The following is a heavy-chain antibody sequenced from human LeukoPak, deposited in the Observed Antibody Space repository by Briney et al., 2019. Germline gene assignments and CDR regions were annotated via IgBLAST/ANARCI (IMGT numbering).Heavy chain of an antibody. D-gene: IGHD3-10*01. CDR3: SSHYGPGPV. J-gene: IGHJ4*02. CDR1: GYSFRDHH. Sequence: ASVKVSCKALGYSFRDHHVIWVRQAPGQGLEWMGWIHPGTGDTKFGQNFQGKLTMTWDTSITTAYMDLIELTSDDTAVYYCSSHYGPGPVWGQGTLVTASS. CDR2: IHPGTGDT. V-gene: IGHV1-2*02.